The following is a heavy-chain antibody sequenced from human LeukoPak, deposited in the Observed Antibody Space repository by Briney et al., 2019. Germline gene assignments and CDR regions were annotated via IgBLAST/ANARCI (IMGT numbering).Heavy chain of an antibody. V-gene: IGHV3-30*18. CDR2: ISYDGSNK. J-gene: IGHJ4*02. Sequence: PGGSLRLSCAASGFTFSSYGMHWVRQAPGKGLEWVAVISYDGSNKHYADSVKGRFTISRDNSKNTLYLQMNSLRAEDTAVYYCAKGTGYSSSWYVKTFDYWGQGTLVTVSS. D-gene: IGHD6-13*01. CDR1: GFTFSSYG. CDR3: AKGTGYSSSWYVKTFDY.